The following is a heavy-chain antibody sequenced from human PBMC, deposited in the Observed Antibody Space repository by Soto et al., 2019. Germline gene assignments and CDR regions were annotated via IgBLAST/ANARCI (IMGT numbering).Heavy chain of an antibody. CDR1: GFTFSSYA. J-gene: IGHJ6*02. CDR2: ISYDGSNK. V-gene: IGHV3-30-3*01. D-gene: IGHD6-19*01. CDR3: ARDSNEIAVAGPQYYYYGMDV. Sequence: PGGSLRLSCAASGFTFSSYAMHWVRQAPGKGLEWVAVISYDGSNKYYADSVKGRFTISRDNSKNTLYLQMNSLRAEDTAVYYCARDSNEIAVAGPQYYYYGMDVWGQGTTVTSP.